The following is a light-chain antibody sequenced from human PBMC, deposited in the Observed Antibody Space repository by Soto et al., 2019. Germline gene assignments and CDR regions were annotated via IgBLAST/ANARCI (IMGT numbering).Light chain of an antibody. CDR1: SSDVGGYNY. J-gene: IGLJ2*01. CDR2: EVS. CDR3: SSYTSSSTVV. V-gene: IGLV2-14*01. Sequence: QSALTQPASVSGSPGQSITISCTGTSSDVGGYNYVSWYQHHPGKAPKLMIFEVSNRPSGVSNRFSGSKSGNTASLTISGLRAEDEADFYSSSYTSSSTVVFGGGTKLTVL.